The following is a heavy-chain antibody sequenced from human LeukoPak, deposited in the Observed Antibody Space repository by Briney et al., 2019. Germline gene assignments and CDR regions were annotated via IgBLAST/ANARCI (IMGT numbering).Heavy chain of an antibody. CDR1: GGSISSSSYY. CDR3: ARASYSYDISGWVPFDY. Sequence: SETLSLTCTVSGGSISSSSYYWGWIRQPPGKGLEWIGSIYYSGSTYYNPSLKSRVTISVDTSKNQFSLRLSSVTAADTAVYYCARASYSYDISGWVPFDYWGQGTLVTVSS. D-gene: IGHD3-22*01. CDR2: IYYSGST. V-gene: IGHV4-39*07. J-gene: IGHJ4*02.